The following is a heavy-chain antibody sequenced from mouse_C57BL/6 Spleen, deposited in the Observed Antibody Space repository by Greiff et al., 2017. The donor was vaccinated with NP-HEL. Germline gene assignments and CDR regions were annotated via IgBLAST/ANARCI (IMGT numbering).Heavy chain of an antibody. CDR1: GYSITSGYY. CDR3: ASGEGDWYFDV. J-gene: IGHJ1*03. Sequence: EVKLMESGPGLVKPSQSLSLTCSVTGYSITSGYYWNWIRQFPGNKLEWMGYISYDGSNNYNPSLKNRISITRDTSKNQFFLKLNSVTTEDTATYYCASGEGDWYFDVWGTGTTVTVSS. CDR2: ISYDGSN. V-gene: IGHV3-6*01.